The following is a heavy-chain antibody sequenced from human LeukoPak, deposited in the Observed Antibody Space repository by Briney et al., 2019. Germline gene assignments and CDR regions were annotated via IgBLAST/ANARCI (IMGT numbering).Heavy chain of an antibody. J-gene: IGHJ1*01. V-gene: IGHV1-2*02. CDR2: INPNSGDT. D-gene: IGHD5-18*01. CDR3: AREWGEDTAMITAF. CDR1: GYTFTGYY. Sequence: ASVKVSCKASGYTFTGYYIHWVRQAPVQGLEWLAWINPNSGDTSYAQKFQGRVTMTRDTSISTACMELSRLRSDDTAIYYRAREWGEDTAMITAFWGQGTLVTVSS.